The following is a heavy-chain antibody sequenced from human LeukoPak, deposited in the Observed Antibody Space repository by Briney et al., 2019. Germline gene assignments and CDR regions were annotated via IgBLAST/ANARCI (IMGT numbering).Heavy chain of an antibody. V-gene: IGHV4-39*01. CDR2: IYYSGST. CDR1: GGSISSSSYY. CDR3: ASSTYYYDSSGYVRSYYFDY. J-gene: IGHJ4*02. D-gene: IGHD3-22*01. Sequence: SETLSLTCTVSGGSISSSSYYWGWIRQPPGKGLEWIGSIYYSGSTYYNPSLKSRVTISVDTSKNQFSLKLSSVTAADTAVYYCASSTYYYDSSGYVRSYYFDYWGQGTLVTVSS.